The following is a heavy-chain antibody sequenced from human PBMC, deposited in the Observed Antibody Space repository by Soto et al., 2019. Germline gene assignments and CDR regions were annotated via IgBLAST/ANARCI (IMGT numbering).Heavy chain of an antibody. CDR3: GRLVVPAAMGYYYYYGMDV. V-gene: IGHV2-70*01. J-gene: IGHJ6*02. CDR2: IDWDDDK. Sequence: SGPTLVNPTQTLTLTCTFSGFSLSTSGMCVSWIRQPPGKALEWLALIDWDDDKYYSTSLKTRLTISKDTSKNQVVLTMTNMDPVDTATYYCGRLVVPAAMGYYYYYGMDVWGQGTTVTVSS. CDR1: GFSLSTSGMC. D-gene: IGHD2-2*01.